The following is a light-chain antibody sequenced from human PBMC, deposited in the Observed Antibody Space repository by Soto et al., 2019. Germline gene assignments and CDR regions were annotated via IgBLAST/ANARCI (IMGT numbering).Light chain of an antibody. CDR2: DAS. V-gene: IGKV3-11*01. CDR1: QSVSSY. J-gene: IGKJ5*01. Sequence: EIVLTQSPATLSLSPGERSTLSCRASQSVSSYLAWYQQKPVQAPRLLIYDASNGATGIPARFSGSGSGTDFTLTISSLEPEDFAVYYCQQRSNWITFGQGTRLEIK. CDR3: QQRSNWIT.